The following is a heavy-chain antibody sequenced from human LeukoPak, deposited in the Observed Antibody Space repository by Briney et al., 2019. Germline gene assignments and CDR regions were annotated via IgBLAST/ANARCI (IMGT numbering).Heavy chain of an antibody. J-gene: IGHJ4*02. CDR1: GFTFSRYW. CDR3: ARMSYDSSGTYDY. D-gene: IGHD3-22*01. V-gene: IGHV3-74*03. Sequence: GGSLRLSCEASGFTFSRYWMHWVRQAPGKGLEWVSRIYSDGTSTTCADSVKGRYSISRDNAKNTLYLQMNNLRPEDTAVYHCARMSYDSSGTYDYWGQGTLVTVSS. CDR2: IYSDGTST.